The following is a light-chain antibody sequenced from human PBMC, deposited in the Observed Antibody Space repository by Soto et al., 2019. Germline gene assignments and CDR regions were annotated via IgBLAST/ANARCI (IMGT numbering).Light chain of an antibody. CDR2: DAS. Sequence: EIVLTQSPATLSLSPGERATLSCRASQSASSYLAWYQQKPGQAPRLLIYDASTRATGIPARFSGSGSGTDLTLTISSLEPEDFAVYYCQQRNSSPLTFGQGTKVEIK. CDR3: QQRNSSPLT. J-gene: IGKJ1*01. CDR1: QSASSY. V-gene: IGKV3-11*01.